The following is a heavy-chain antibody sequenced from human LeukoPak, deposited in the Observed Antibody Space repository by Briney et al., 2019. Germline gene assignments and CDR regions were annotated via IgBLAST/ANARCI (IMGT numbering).Heavy chain of an antibody. J-gene: IGHJ4*02. CDR1: GGSISSRSYY. Sequence: SETLSLTCTVSGGSISSRSYYWGWIRQPPGEGLEWIGNIYYSGSTDYNPSLKSRVTISLDTSKNQFSLKLNSVTAADTAVYYCARTTEGRVTSFAYWGQGTLVTVSS. V-gene: IGHV4-39*01. CDR2: IYYSGST. CDR3: ARTTEGRVTSFAY. D-gene: IGHD1-1*01.